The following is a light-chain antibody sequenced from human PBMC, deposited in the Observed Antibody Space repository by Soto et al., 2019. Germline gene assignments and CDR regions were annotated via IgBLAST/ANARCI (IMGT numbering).Light chain of an antibody. CDR1: QSVSSY. J-gene: IGKJ5*01. V-gene: IGKV3-11*01. CDR2: DAS. Sequence: EIVLTQSPATLSLSPGERATLSCRASQSVSSYLAWYQQKPGQAPSLLLYDASNRATGIPARFSGSGSGTDFTLTINSLEPEDFAVDYCQQRSNWHPRITFGQGTRLEIK. CDR3: QQRSNWHPRIT.